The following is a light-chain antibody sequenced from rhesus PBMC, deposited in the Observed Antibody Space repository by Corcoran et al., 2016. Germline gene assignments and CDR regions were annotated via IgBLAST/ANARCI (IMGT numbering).Light chain of an antibody. J-gene: IGKJ2*01. Sequence: QMTQSPSALSASVGDRVTISCRASQNIDDFLAWFQQKPGKAPKFLIYASSTLQTGIPSRFTGSGSGTDFTFTISSLQPEDSAVYYCQHYFDTPFSFGQGTKVEIK. CDR3: QHYFDTPFS. V-gene: IGKV1S8*01. CDR2: ASS. CDR1: QNIDDF.